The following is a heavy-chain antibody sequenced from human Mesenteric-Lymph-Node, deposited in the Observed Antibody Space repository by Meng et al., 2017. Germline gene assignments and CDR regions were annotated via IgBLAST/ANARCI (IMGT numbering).Heavy chain of an antibody. D-gene: IGHD5-24*01. Sequence: VQLLESGGGLVQPGRSLRLSCAASGFSFSNYGIHWVRQAPGKGLEWVAVISYDGSNKYYSDSVKGRFTISRDNSKNTVYLQMNSLRAEDTAVYYCAKGYNYGDNWGQGTLVTVSS. V-gene: IGHV3-30*18. J-gene: IGHJ4*02. CDR2: ISYDGSNK. CDR3: AKGYNYGDN. CDR1: GFSFSNYG.